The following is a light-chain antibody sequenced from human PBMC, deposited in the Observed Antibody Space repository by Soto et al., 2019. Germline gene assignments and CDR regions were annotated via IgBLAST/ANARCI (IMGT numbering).Light chain of an antibody. CDR3: QQRSKWPPLT. CDR2: DAS. J-gene: IGKJ4*01. CDR1: QSVFSH. Sequence: EMVLTQSPATLSLSPGERATLYCRASQSVFSHLAWYQQKPGQAPRLLIYDASNRATGIPARFSGTESGTDVTIAIRTLAPKDFAVYYSQQRSKWPPLTFGGGTKVEIK. V-gene: IGKV3-11*01.